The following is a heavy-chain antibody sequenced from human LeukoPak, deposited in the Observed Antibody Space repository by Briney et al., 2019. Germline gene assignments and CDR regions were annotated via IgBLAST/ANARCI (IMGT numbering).Heavy chain of an antibody. CDR1: GFTFSNYE. CDR2: ISSSGSTI. J-gene: IGHJ4*02. CDR3: ARGRSSGWRSLYYFDC. Sequence: AGGSLRLSCAASGFTFSNYEMNWVRQAPGKGLEWVSYISSSGSTIFYADSVKGRFTISRDNAKNSLYVRMNSLRAEDTAVYYCARGRSSGWRSLYYFDCWGQGTLVTVSS. V-gene: IGHV3-48*03. D-gene: IGHD6-19*01.